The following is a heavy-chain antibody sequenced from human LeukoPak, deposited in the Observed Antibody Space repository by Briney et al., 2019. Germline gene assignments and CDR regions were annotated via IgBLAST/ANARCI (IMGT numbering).Heavy chain of an antibody. Sequence: ASVKVSCKASGYTFTGYYMHWVRQAPGQGLKWMGWINPNSGGTNYAQKFQGWVTMTRDTSISTAYMELSRLRSDDTAVYYCARDGCSSTSCFDYGNWFDPWGQGTLVTVSS. CDR3: ARDGCSSTSCFDYGNWFDP. CDR1: GYTFTGYY. J-gene: IGHJ5*02. D-gene: IGHD2-2*01. V-gene: IGHV1-2*04. CDR2: INPNSGGT.